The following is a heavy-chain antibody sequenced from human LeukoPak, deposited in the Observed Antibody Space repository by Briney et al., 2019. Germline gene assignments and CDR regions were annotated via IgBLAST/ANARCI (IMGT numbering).Heavy chain of an antibody. CDR3: ARDGSRPPVY. V-gene: IGHV3-33*01. CDR1: GFAFNTYA. Sequence: GGSLRLSCAASGFAFNTYAMHWVRQAPGKGLEWVTLIWHDGSHKFYIDSVRGRFTISRDNSKNTVYLQMNGLRAEDTAVYYCARDGSRPPVYWGQGTLVTVSS. J-gene: IGHJ4*02. CDR2: IWHDGSHK.